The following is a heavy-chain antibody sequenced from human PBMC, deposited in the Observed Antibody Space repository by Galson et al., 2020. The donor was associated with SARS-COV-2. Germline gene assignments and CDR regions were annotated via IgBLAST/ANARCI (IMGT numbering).Heavy chain of an antibody. D-gene: IGHD4-4*01. Sequence: SQTLSLTCTVSGGSISSYYWSWIRQPPGKGLEWIGYIYYSGSTNYNPSLKSRVTISVDTSKNQFSLKLSSVTAADTAVYYCATSVMYYYYYMDVWGKGTTVTVSS. CDR3: ATSVMYYYYYMDV. J-gene: IGHJ6*03. CDR2: IYYSGST. V-gene: IGHV4-59*01. CDR1: GGSISSYY.